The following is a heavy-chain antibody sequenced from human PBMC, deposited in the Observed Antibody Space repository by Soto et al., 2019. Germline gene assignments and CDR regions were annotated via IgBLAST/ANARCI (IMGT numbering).Heavy chain of an antibody. J-gene: IGHJ6*02. CDR2: ISANGDTS. V-gene: IGHV3-23*01. CDR1: GFTFSSYA. CDR3: AKRKGGYGFGDLDV. Sequence: GSLRLSCAASGFTFSSYAMSWVRQAPGKGLEWISAISANGDTSYYADSVKGRFTISRDNSKNTLYLQMNSLGAEDTAVYYCAKRKGGYGFGDLDVWGQGTTVTVSS. D-gene: IGHD5-18*01.